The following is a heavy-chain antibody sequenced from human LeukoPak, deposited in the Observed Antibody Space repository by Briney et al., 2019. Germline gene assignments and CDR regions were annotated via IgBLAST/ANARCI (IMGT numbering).Heavy chain of an antibody. V-gene: IGHV1-2*02. CDR3: ARDSGLYEGATDY. J-gene: IGHJ4*02. Sequence: ASVKVSCKASGYTFTGYYMHRVRQAPGQGLEWMGWINPNSGGTNYAQKFQGRVTMTRDTSISTAYMELSRLRSDDTAVYYCARDSGLYEGATDYWGQGTLVTVSS. D-gene: IGHD1-26*01. CDR2: INPNSGGT. CDR1: GYTFTGYY.